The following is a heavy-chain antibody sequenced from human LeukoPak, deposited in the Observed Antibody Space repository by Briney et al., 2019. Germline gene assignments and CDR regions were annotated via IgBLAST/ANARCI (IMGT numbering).Heavy chain of an antibody. V-gene: IGHV4-61*02. Sequence: PSQTLSLTCTVSGGSISSGSYYWSWIRQPAGKGLEWIGRIYTSGSTNYNPSLKSRVTISVDTSKNQFSLKLSSVTAADTAVYYCARQGRILWGPYYYYYYMDVWGKGTTVTISS. CDR2: IYTSGST. D-gene: IGHD2-21*01. J-gene: IGHJ6*03. CDR1: GGSISSGSYY. CDR3: ARQGRILWGPYYYYYYMDV.